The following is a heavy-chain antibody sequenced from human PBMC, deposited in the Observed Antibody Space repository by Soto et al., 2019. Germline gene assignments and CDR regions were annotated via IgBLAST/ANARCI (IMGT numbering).Heavy chain of an antibody. D-gene: IGHD3-10*01. V-gene: IGHV3-23*01. J-gene: IGHJ4*02. Sequence: EVQLLESGGGLVQPGGSLRLSCAASGFTFNNYAMTWVRQAPGKGLEWASAISGGGDTTSYADSAKGRLTVSRDGSKKTLYLQMSSLRAEDTALYYCAKGRGGSGSLTPRVDFCGQGTLVTVSS. CDR3: AKGRGGSGSLTPRVDF. CDR1: GFTFNNYA. CDR2: ISGGGDTT.